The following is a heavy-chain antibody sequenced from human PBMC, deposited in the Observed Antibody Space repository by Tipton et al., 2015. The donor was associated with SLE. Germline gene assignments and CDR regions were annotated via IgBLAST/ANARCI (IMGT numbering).Heavy chain of an antibody. CDR3: ARVRYCSSTSCYTDAFDI. Sequence: SLRLSCAASGFTFSSYWMHWVRQAPGKGLVWVSRINSDGSSTSYADSVKGRFTISRDNAENTLYLQMNSLRAENTAVYYCARVRYCSSTSCYTDAFDIWGQGTMVTVSS. CDR2: INSDGSST. J-gene: IGHJ3*02. D-gene: IGHD2-2*01. V-gene: IGHV3-74*01. CDR1: GFTFSSYW.